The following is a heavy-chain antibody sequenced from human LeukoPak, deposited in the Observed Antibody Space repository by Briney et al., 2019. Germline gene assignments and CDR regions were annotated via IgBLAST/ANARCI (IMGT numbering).Heavy chain of an antibody. J-gene: IGHJ1*01. CDR1: GFTFSGCA. CDR3: ARDRAVGAIRYFHH. D-gene: IGHD1-26*01. V-gene: IGHV3-30-3*01. CDR2: ISYNGTNK. Sequence: PGGSLRLSCAASGFTFSGCAVHWVRQAPGKGLDWVAVISYNGTNKYYADSVKGRFTISRGNSKNTLYLQMNSLRLEDTAVYYCARDRAVGAIRYFHHWGQGTLVAVSS.